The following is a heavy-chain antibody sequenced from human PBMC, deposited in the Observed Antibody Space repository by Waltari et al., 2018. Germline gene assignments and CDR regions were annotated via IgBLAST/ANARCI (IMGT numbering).Heavy chain of an antibody. CDR3: ASSYSSGWAP. CDR1: GFTFSSYS. J-gene: IGHJ5*02. CDR2: ISSSSSYI. V-gene: IGHV3-21*01. Sequence: EVQLVESGGGLVKPGGSLRLSCAASGFTFSSYSMNWVRQAPGKGLEGVSSISSSSSYIYYADSVKGRFTISRDNAKNSLYLQMNSLRAEDTAVYYCASSYSSGWAPWGQGTLVTVSS. D-gene: IGHD6-19*01.